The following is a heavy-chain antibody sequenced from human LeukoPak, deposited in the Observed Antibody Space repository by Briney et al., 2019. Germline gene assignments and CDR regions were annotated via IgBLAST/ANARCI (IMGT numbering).Heavy chain of an antibody. CDR1: GFTFSSYA. J-gene: IGHJ4*02. CDR2: ISGSGGST. V-gene: IGHV3-23*01. D-gene: IGHD4-17*01. CDR3: AKLHDYGDYYFDY. Sequence: GGSLRLSCAASGFTFSSYAMSWIRQAPGKGLEWVSAISGSGGSTYYADSVKGRFTISRDNSKNTLYLQMNSLRAEDTAVYYCAKLHDYGDYYFDYWGQGTLVTVSS.